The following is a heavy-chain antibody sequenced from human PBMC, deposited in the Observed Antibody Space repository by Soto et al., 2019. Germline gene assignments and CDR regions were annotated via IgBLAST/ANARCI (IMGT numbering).Heavy chain of an antibody. CDR3: ARGPFAVAGIGY. Sequence: SQPLRLTCTVSDGTSSDRDYYWSLIRQPPGKGLEWIGYIYYSGSTYYNPSLKSRVTISVDTSKNQFSLKLSSVTAADTAVYYCARGPFAVAGIGYWGQGTLVTVPQ. D-gene: IGHD6-19*01. J-gene: IGHJ4*02. V-gene: IGHV4-30-4*01. CDR1: DGTSSDRDYY. CDR2: IYYSGST.